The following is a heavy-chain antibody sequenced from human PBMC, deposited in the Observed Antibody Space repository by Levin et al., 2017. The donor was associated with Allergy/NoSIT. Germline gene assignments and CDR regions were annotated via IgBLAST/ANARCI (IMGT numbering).Heavy chain of an antibody. CDR1: GGSISSGGYS. J-gene: IGHJ4*02. Sequence: SETLSLTCAVSGGSISSGGYSWSWIRQPPVKGLEWIGNIYLSGSTYYNPSLKSRVTISVDRSKNQFSLNLSSVTAADTAVYYCARVAGYSYGYYFDYWGQGTLVTVSS. CDR3: ARVAGYSYGYYFDY. V-gene: IGHV4-30-2*01. D-gene: IGHD5-18*01. CDR2: IYLSGST.